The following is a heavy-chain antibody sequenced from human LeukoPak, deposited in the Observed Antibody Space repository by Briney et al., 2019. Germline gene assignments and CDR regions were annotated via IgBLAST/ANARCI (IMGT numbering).Heavy chain of an antibody. CDR3: ARGRMVRGVIINYYYYYYMDV. CDR2: MNPNSGNT. Sequence: ASVKVSCKASGYTFTSYDINWVRQATGQGLEWMGWMNPNSGNTGYAQKFQGRVTMTRNTSISTAYMELSSLGSEDTAVYYCARGRMVRGVIINYYYYYYMDVWGKGTTVTISS. CDR1: GYTFTSYD. V-gene: IGHV1-8*01. J-gene: IGHJ6*03. D-gene: IGHD3-10*01.